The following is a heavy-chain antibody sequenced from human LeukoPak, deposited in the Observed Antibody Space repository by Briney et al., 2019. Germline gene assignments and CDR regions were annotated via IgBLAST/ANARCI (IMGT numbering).Heavy chain of an antibody. D-gene: IGHD3-22*01. CDR2: IYHSGST. CDR1: GDSITNSHW. J-gene: IGHJ6*02. Sequence: SETLSLTCAVSGDSITNSHWWSWVRQPPGKGLEWIGEIYHSGSTNYNPSLKSRVTISVDKSKNQFSLKLSSVTAADTAVYYCAREMYYYDSSGYHYYGMDVWGQGTTVTVSS. V-gene: IGHV4-4*02. CDR3: AREMYYYDSSGYHYYGMDV.